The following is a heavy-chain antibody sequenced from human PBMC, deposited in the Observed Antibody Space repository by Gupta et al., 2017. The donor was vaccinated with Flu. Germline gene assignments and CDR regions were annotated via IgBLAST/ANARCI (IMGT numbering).Heavy chain of an antibody. J-gene: IGHJ4*02. CDR3: ARWSRSRVQRPFDY. CDR2: ISSSGSTI. V-gene: IGHV3-11*01. D-gene: IGHD2-15*01. CDR1: GFPFSDYT. Sequence: QVQLVESGCSLVKPGGSLRLSCAASGFPFSDYTMSCIRQAPGKGLEWVSYISSSGSTIYYADSVKGRFTISRDNAKNSLYLQMNSLRAEDTAVYYWARWSRSRVQRPFDYWGQGTLVADAS.